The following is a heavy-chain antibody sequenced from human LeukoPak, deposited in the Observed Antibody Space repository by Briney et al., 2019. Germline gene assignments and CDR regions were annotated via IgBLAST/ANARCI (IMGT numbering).Heavy chain of an antibody. Sequence: GGSLRLSCAASGFTVSSDYISWVRQAPGKGLEWVSVIYSDGNTFHADSVKGRFTISRDNSKNTLYLQMNSLRAEDTAVYYCARPLAGTIFAFDIWGQGTMVTVSS. CDR1: GFTVSSDY. J-gene: IGHJ3*02. V-gene: IGHV3-53*01. CDR2: IYSDGNT. D-gene: IGHD6-19*01. CDR3: ARPLAGTIFAFDI.